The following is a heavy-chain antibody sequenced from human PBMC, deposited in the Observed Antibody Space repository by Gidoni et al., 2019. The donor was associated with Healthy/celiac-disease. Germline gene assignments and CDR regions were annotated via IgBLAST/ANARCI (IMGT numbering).Heavy chain of an antibody. CDR1: ELPFKGYA. CDR3: AKANSSQPADDAFDI. CDR2: VSWNSGSI. Sequence: EVQLLDSGVGWVPPGSSLHLSCAASELPFKGYAMHWVRQAPGKGLAWVSGVSWNSGSIGYADSVKGRFTTSRDNAKNYLYLQMNSLRAEDTALYYCAKANSSQPADDAFDIWGQGTMVTVSS. D-gene: IGHD5-18*01. J-gene: IGHJ3*02. V-gene: IGHV3-9*01.